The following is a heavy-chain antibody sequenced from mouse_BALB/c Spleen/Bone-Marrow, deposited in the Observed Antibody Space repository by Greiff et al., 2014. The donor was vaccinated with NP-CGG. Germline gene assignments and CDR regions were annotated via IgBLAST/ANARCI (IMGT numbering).Heavy chain of an antibody. CDR3: ARSGFDY. D-gene: IGHD4-1*01. V-gene: IGHV1-7*01. CDR1: DYTFTSCW. Sequence: QVHVKQSGAELAKPGASVKMSCKASDYTFTSCWMHWVKQRPGQGLEWIGYINPSTGYTAYNQKFKDKATLTADKSSSTAYMQLSSLTSEDSAVYYCARSGFDYWGQGTTFTVSS. CDR2: INPSTGYT. J-gene: IGHJ2*01.